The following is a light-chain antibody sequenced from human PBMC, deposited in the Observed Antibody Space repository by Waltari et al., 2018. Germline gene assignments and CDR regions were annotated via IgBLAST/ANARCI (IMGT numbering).Light chain of an antibody. Sequence: QSALTQPRSVSGSPGQSVTIPCTGTSSDGGGYNYVSWYQQHPGKAPKLMIYDVSKRPSGVPDRFSGSKSGNTASLTISGLQAEDEADYYCCSYAGSYTFDVFGTGTKVTVL. CDR1: SSDGGGYNY. CDR3: CSYAGSYTFDV. CDR2: DVS. V-gene: IGLV2-11*01. J-gene: IGLJ1*01.